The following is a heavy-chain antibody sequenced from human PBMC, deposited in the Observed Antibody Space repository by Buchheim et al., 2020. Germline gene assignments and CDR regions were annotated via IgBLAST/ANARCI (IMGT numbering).Heavy chain of an antibody. CDR3: ARDNWGNFWGGYPH. D-gene: IGHD3-3*01. J-gene: IGHJ4*02. CDR2: LFHGGST. Sequence: QVQLQESGPGLVKPSETLSLTCTVSGGSISGYYWSWIRQPPGKGLEWIGHLFHGGSTNYNPSLRSRVTISVDTSKNQFSLRLTFVPAADSGISYCARDNWGNFWGGYPHGGQGAL. V-gene: IGHV4-59*01. CDR1: GGSISGYY.